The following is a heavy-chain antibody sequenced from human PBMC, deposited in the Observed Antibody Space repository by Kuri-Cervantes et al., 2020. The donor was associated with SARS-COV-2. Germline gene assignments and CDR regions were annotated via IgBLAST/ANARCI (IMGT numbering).Heavy chain of an antibody. CDR1: GFTFSSCS. Sequence: GESLRLSCAASGFTFSSCSMNWVRQAPGKGLEWVSYISSSSSTIYYADSVKGRFTISRDNAKNSLYLQMNSLRAEDTAVYYCAREWSRYYDSSGYYYPKEDAFDIWGQGTMVTVSS. V-gene: IGHV3-48*01. CDR2: ISSSSSTI. J-gene: IGHJ3*02. CDR3: AREWSRYYDSSGYYYPKEDAFDI. D-gene: IGHD3-22*01.